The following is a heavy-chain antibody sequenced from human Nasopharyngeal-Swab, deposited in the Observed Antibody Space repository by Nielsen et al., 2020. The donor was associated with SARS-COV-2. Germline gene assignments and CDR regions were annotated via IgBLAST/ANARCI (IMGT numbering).Heavy chain of an antibody. CDR2: IYSGGST. D-gene: IGHD6-19*01. V-gene: IGHV3-53*01. Sequence: GGSLRLSCAASGFTVSSNYMSWVRQAPGKGLEWVSVIYSGGSTYYADSVKGRFTISRDNSKNTLYLQMNSLRAEDTAVYYCARVPPGAVAGFDYWGQGTLVTVSS. CDR1: GFTVSSNY. CDR3: ARVPPGAVAGFDY. J-gene: IGHJ4*02.